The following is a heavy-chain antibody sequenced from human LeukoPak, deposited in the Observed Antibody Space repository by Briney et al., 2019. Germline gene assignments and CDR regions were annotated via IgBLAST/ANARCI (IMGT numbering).Heavy chain of an antibody. D-gene: IGHD2-2*01. J-gene: IGHJ4*02. CDR3: ARGRGYAPRRHYFDH. Sequence: QAGGSLRLSCAASGFLVSSHYMRWVRQAPGKGLEWVSVVYSGDNTDYADSVKGRFTISSDNSKNTLYLHMTGLKVEDTAVYYCARGRGYAPRRHYFDHWGQGVQVIASS. CDR1: GFLVSSHY. CDR2: VYSGDNT. V-gene: IGHV3-53*01.